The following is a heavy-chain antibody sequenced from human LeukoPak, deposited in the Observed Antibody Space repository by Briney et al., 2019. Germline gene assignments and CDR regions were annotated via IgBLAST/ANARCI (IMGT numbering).Heavy chain of an antibody. CDR3: VRDNPRCCGVVPANIDDY. V-gene: IGHV3-23*01. CDR2: ITGTGGST. D-gene: IGHD2-15*01. CDR1: GFSFSSDG. Sequence: GGSLRLSCAASGFSFSSDGMSWVRQAPGKGLEWVSGITGTGGSTYKADSLRGRFTISRDNSKNRLYLQMNSLRAEDTAVYYCVRDNPRCCGVVPANIDDYWGQGTLVTVSS. J-gene: IGHJ4*02.